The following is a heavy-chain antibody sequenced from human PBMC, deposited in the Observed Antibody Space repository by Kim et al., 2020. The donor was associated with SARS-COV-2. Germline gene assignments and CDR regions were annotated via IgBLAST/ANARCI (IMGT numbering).Heavy chain of an antibody. CDR2: ISGSGTNT. V-gene: IGHV3-23*01. D-gene: IGHD2-2*02. CDR3: AKVDYTGTYYHYYHMGV. J-gene: IGHJ6*02. Sequence: LEWVSAISGSGTNTYYGDSVKGRFTISRDNSKTMVYLQMNSLGVEDTAVYYCAKVDYTGTYYHYYHMGVWGQGTTVTVSS.